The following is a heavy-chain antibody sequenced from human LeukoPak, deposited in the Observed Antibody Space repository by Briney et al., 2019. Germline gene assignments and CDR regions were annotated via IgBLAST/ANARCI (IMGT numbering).Heavy chain of an antibody. CDR1: GYTFSDYD. CDR3: ARALAWGGSSYSYYYMDV. CDR2: INPNSGNA. D-gene: IGHD1-26*01. Sequence: ASVKVSCKASGYTFSDYDINWVRQATGQGLAWMGWINPNSGNAGYAQKLQGRVTMTRNTSISTAYMELSSLRSEDTAVYYCARALAWGGSSYSYYYMDVWDKGTTVTVSS. V-gene: IGHV1-8*01. J-gene: IGHJ6*03.